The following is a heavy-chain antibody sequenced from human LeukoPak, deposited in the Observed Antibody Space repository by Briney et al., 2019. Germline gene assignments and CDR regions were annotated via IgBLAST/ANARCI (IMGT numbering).Heavy chain of an antibody. CDR3: ARTPLLTYYYDSSDYYSFDY. V-gene: IGHV3-20*04. D-gene: IGHD3-22*01. CDR2: INWNGGST. Sequence: GGSLRLSCAASGFTFDDYGMSWVRQAPGKGLEWVSGINWNGGSTGYADSVKGRFTISRDNAKNSLYLQMNSLRAEDTALYYCARTPLLTYYYDSSDYYSFDYWGQGTLATVSS. J-gene: IGHJ4*02. CDR1: GFTFDDYG.